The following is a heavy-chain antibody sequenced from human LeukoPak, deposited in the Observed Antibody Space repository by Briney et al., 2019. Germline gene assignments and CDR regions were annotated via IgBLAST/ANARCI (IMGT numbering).Heavy chain of an antibody. CDR2: ISGSSSYI. D-gene: IGHD2-15*01. V-gene: IGHV3-21*01. CDR1: GFTFSGYD. CDR3: ARYCSDGSCSEAFDI. Sequence: KTGGSLRLSCAASGFTFSGYDMNWVRQAPGKGLEWVSSISGSSSYIYYADSMKGRFTISRDNGKNSLYLQMNSLRAEDTAVYYCARYCSDGSCSEAFDIWGQGTMVTVSS. J-gene: IGHJ3*02.